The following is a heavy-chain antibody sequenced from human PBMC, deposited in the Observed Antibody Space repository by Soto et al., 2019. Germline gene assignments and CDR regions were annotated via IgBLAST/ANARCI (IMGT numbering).Heavy chain of an antibody. D-gene: IGHD2-21*02. CDR2: ISYRGTT. V-gene: IGHV4-39*01. CDR1: GTAIGSSTYY. CDR3: ARHPGMVTAVNFDG. Sequence: QLQVQESGPGLVKPSETLSLSCTVSGTAIGSSTYYWGWVRQPPGQSPEWIGSISYRGTTNYNPSLKSRTTISSDTSKNQFSLQLSSVSASDTAVYYCARHPGMVTAVNFDGWGQGTRVTVSS. J-gene: IGHJ4*02.